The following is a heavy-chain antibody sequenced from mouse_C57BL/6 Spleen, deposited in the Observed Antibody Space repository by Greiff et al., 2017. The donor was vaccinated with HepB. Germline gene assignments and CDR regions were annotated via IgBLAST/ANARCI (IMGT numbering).Heavy chain of an antibody. Sequence: QVQLQQSGPDLVKPGASVKISCTASGYAFSSSWMTWVKQRPGKGLEWIGRIYPADGDTNYNGKFKGQDTLTADKSSSTAYMQRSSLTSEDSAVYFCARWSGCYFDYWGQGTTLTVSS. D-gene: IGHD4-1*01. CDR2: IYPADGDT. V-gene: IGHV1-82*01. CDR3: ARWSGCYFDY. J-gene: IGHJ2*01. CDR1: GYAFSSSW.